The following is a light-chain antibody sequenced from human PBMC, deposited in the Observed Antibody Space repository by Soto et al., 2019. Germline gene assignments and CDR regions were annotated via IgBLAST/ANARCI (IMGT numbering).Light chain of an antibody. CDR1: QSVSSL. CDR3: QQYGSSPSIT. V-gene: IGKV3-20*01. Sequence: EIVMTQSPSTLSLSPWERATLSCRASQSVSSLLGWYQQKPGRAPRLLIYGASSRATGIPDRFSGSGSGTDFTLTISRLEPEDFAVYYCQQYGSSPSITFGQGTRLEIK. CDR2: GAS. J-gene: IGKJ5*01.